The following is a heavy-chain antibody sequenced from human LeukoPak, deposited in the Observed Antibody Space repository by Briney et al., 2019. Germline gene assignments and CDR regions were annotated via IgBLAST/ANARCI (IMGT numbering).Heavy chain of an antibody. CDR3: ARGGSDGWFDP. Sequence: PSETLSLTCSVSGGSISPYYWSWIRQPPGKGLEWIGYIYYSGSTNYNPSLKSRVTISVDTSKKQYSLRLSSVTGADTAVYYCARGGSDGWFDPWGQGTLVIVSS. CDR2: IYYSGST. D-gene: IGHD3-16*01. CDR1: GGSISPYY. V-gene: IGHV4-59*01. J-gene: IGHJ5*02.